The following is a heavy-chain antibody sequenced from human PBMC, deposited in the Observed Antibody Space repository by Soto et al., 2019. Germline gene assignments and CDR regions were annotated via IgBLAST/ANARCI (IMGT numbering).Heavy chain of an antibody. V-gene: IGHV4-59*01. CDR2: IYYSGST. Sequence: SETLSLTCTVSGGSISSYYWSWIRQPPGKGLEWIGYIYYSGSTNYNPSLKSRVTISVDTSKNQFSLKLSSVTAADTAVYYCARAPKGAFDIWGQGTMVTVSS. J-gene: IGHJ3*02. CDR3: ARAPKGAFDI. CDR1: GGSISSYY.